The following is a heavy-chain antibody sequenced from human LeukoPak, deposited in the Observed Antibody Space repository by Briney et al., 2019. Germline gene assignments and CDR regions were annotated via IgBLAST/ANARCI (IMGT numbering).Heavy chain of an antibody. J-gene: IGHJ4*02. V-gene: IGHV4-59*02. Sequence: SETLSLTCTVSGASVSNYYWSWIRQPPGKGLEWIGYFSYSGSTNYNPSLKSRVTISVDTSKNQFSLKLSSVTAADTAVYYCARYSGIDRGGDCYPDYWGQGTLVTVSS. CDR2: FSYSGST. CDR1: GASVSNYY. CDR3: ARYSGIDRGGDCYPDY. D-gene: IGHD2-21*02.